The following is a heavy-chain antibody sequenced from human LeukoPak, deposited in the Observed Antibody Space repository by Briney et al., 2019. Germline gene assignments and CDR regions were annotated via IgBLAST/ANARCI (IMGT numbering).Heavy chain of an antibody. CDR1: GYSFTSYW. CDR3: ARHPYSSGWHFDY. D-gene: IGHD6-19*01. J-gene: IGHJ4*02. Sequence: GESLKISCKGSGYSFTSYWIGWVRQMPGKGLEWMGLIYPGDSDTRYSPSFQGQVTISADKPISTAYLQWSSLKASDTAMYYCARHPYSSGWHFDYWGQGTLVTVSS. CDR2: IYPGDSDT. V-gene: IGHV5-51*01.